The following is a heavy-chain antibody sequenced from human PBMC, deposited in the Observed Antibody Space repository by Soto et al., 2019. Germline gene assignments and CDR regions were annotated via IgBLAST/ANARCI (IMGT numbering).Heavy chain of an antibody. V-gene: IGHV4-39*01. Sequence: PSETLSLTCPVSGGSISSSSYYWGWIRQPPGKGLEWIGSIYYSGSTYYNPSLKSRVTISVDTSKNQFSLKLSSVTAADTAVYYCARVSGGAWFDPWGQGTLVTVSS. CDR1: GGSISSSSYY. D-gene: IGHD3-10*01. CDR3: ARVSGGAWFDP. CDR2: IYYSGST. J-gene: IGHJ5*02.